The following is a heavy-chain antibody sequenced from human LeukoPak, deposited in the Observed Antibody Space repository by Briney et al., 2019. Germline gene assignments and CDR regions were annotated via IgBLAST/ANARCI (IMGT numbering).Heavy chain of an antibody. CDR3: AKVSWFGELLPRVQDY. Sequence: QSGGSLRLSCAASGFTFSSYDMSWVRQAPGKGLEWVSGIGSNGDNTYYADSVKGRFTISRDNSKNTLHLQMNSLRAEDTALYHCAKVSWFGELLPRVQDYWGQGTLVTVSS. J-gene: IGHJ4*02. D-gene: IGHD3-10*01. V-gene: IGHV3-23*01. CDR1: GFTFSSYD. CDR2: IGSNGDNT.